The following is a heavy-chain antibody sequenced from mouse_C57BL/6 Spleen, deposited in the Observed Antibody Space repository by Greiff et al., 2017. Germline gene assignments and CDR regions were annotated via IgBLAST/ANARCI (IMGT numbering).Heavy chain of an antibody. CDR2: IYPGSGNT. J-gene: IGHJ4*01. CDR1: GYTFTDYY. V-gene: IGHV1-76*01. CDR3: ARRPHAMDY. Sequence: VQLKESGAELVRPGASVKLSCKASGYTFTDYYINWVKQRPGQGLEWIARIYPGSGNTYYNEKFKGKATLTAEKSSSTAYMQLSSLTSEDSAVYFCARRPHAMDYWGQGTSVTVSS.